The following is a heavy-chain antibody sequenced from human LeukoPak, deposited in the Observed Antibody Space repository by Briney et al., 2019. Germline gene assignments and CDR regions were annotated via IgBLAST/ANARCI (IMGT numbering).Heavy chain of an antibody. CDR3: ARGIIGKQDYDILTGYLYYYYYYMDV. CDR1: GGSISSGGYY. CDR2: IYYSGST. D-gene: IGHD3-9*01. V-gene: IGHV4-31*03. J-gene: IGHJ6*03. Sequence: PSQTLSLTCTVSGGSISSGGYYWSWIRQHPGKGLEWIGYIYYSGSTYYNPSLKSRVTISVDTCKNQFSLKLSSVTAADTAVYYCARGIIGKQDYDILTGYLYYYYYYMDVWGKGTTVTVSS.